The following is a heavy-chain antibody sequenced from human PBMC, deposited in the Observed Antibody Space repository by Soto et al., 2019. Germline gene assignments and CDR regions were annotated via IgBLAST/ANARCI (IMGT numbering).Heavy chain of an antibody. CDR2: ISSDGSEK. V-gene: IGHV3-30*18. Sequence: GGSLRLSCAASAFTFSNYGMHWVRQVPGKGLEWVAVISSDGSEKYYVDSVKGRFTISRDNTKNTLYLQMNSLRAEDTAVYYCAKDAYYGSSGFYYYFDYWGQGTLVTVSS. CDR3: AKDAYYGSSGFYYYFDY. D-gene: IGHD3-22*01. CDR1: AFTFSNYG. J-gene: IGHJ4*02.